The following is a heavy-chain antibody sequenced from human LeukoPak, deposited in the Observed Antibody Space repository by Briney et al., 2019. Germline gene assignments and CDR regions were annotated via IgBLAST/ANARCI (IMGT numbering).Heavy chain of an antibody. V-gene: IGHV3-48*03. J-gene: IGHJ4*02. CDR3: ARDYASDY. CDR1: GFTFSRYE. CDR2: ISRSGDTI. Sequence: QPGGSLRLSCAASGFTFSRYEMNWVRQAPGKGLEWVSYISRSGDTIYFADSVKGQFTISRDNAKNSLYLQMSSLRAEDTAVYYCARDYASDYWGQGTLVTVSS. D-gene: IGHD3-10*01.